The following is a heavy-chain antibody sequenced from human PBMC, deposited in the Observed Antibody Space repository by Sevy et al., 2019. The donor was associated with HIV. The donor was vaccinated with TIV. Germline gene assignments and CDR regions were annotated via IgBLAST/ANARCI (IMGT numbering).Heavy chain of an antibody. CDR2: INPISGGT. V-gene: IGHV1-2*06. CDR1: GYAFTGYY. J-gene: IGHJ5*02. CDR3: ARVGAYDPRSYLQS. D-gene: IGHD3-10*01. Sequence: ASVKVSCKAFGYAFTGYYIHWVRQAPGQGLEWMGRINPISGGTEYAQKFRGRVTLTWDTSISTAYMELSSLTSDDTAVYYCARVGAYDPRSYLQSWGQGALVTVSS.